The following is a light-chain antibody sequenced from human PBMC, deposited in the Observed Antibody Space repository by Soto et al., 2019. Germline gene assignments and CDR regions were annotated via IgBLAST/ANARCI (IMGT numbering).Light chain of an antibody. CDR2: DVS. CDR3: SSYTISSTLYA. J-gene: IGLJ1*01. CDR1: SSDVGRYNY. V-gene: IGLV2-14*01. Sequence: QSALTQPASVSGSPGQSITISCTGTSSDVGRYNYVSWYQQHPGKAPKLMIHDVSNRPSGVSDRFSRSKSGNTASLTISGLQAEDEADYYCSSYTISSTLYAIGTGTKLTVL.